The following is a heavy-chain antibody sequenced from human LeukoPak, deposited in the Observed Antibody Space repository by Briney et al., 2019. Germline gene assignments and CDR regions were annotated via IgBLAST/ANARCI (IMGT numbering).Heavy chain of an antibody. CDR1: GGSINSHY. Sequence: SETLSLTCIVSGGSINSHYWTWIRQPPGKGLEYLGYIYYGGTTVYNPSLKSRVTISLDTSKNQFSLTLTSVTAADTAVYSCAKADASGRYYNRYYYYMDVWGKGTTVTVSS. J-gene: IGHJ6*03. CDR2: IYYGGTT. D-gene: IGHD3-10*01. CDR3: AKADASGRYYNRYYYYMDV. V-gene: IGHV4-59*11.